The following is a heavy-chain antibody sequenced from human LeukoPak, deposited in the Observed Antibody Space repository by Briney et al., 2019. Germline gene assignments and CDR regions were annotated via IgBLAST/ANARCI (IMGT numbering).Heavy chain of an antibody. CDR3: ARVAINDYGDYFDY. Sequence: GGSLRLSCAASGFTFSSYWMSWVRQAPGKGLEWVANIKQDGSEKYYVDSVKGRFTISRDNAKNSLYLQMNSLRAEDTAVYYRARVAINDYGDYFDYWGQGTLVTVSS. CDR2: IKQDGSEK. D-gene: IGHD4-17*01. CDR1: GFTFSSYW. J-gene: IGHJ4*02. V-gene: IGHV3-7*01.